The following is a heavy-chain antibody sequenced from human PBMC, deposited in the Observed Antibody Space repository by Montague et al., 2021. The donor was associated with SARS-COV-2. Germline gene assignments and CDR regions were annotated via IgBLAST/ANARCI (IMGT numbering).Heavy chain of an antibody. CDR2: IYYSGST. Sequence: TLSLTCTVSGGSISSGGYYWSWIRQHPGKGLEWVGYIYYSGSTXYNPSLKSRVTISVDTSKNQFSLKLSSVTAADTAVYYCATESLGYCSSTSCYGPHYGMDVWGQGTTVTASS. J-gene: IGHJ6*02. CDR1: GGSISSGGYY. D-gene: IGHD2-2*01. CDR3: ATESLGYCSSTSCYGPHYGMDV. V-gene: IGHV4-31*03.